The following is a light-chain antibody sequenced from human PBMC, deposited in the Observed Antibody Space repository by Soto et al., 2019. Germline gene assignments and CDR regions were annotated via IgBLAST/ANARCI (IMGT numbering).Light chain of an antibody. J-gene: IGLJ1*01. Sequence: SVLTQPRSVSGSPGQSVTISCTGTKSDLGDYNYVSWFQQHPGKTPKLMIYDVTRRPSGVPDRFSGSQSGNTASLTISGLQAEDEADYYCYSYGGTYTYVFGTGTKVTVL. V-gene: IGLV2-11*01. CDR3: YSYGGTYTYV. CDR2: DVT. CDR1: KSDLGDYNY.